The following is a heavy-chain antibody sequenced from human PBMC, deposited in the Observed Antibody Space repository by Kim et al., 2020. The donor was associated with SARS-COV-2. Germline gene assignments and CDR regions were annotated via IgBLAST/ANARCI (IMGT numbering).Heavy chain of an antibody. CDR3: AKVLGNYDGIHDWYFDL. D-gene: IGHD3-22*01. Sequence: GGSLRLSCAASGFTFSSYAMSWVRQAPGKGLEWVSAISGSGGSTYYADSVKGRFTISRDNSKNTLYLQMNSLRAEDTAVYYCAKVLGNYDGIHDWYFDLWGRGTLVTVSS. V-gene: IGHV3-23*01. CDR1: GFTFSSYA. J-gene: IGHJ2*01. CDR2: ISGSGGST.